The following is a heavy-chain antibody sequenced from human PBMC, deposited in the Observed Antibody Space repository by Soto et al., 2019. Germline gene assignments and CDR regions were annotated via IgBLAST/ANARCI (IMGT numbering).Heavy chain of an antibody. D-gene: IGHD3-22*01. J-gene: IGHJ4*02. V-gene: IGHV1-69*01. Sequence: QVQLVQSGAEVKKPGSSVKVSCKASGGTFSSYAISWVRQAPGQGLEWMGGIIPIFGTANYAQKFQGRVTITADESTSTAYMELSSLRSEDTAVYYCARDPYDDSSGYPYYFDYCGQRTLVTVSS. CDR2: IIPIFGTA. CDR3: ARDPYDDSSGYPYYFDY. CDR1: GGTFSSYA.